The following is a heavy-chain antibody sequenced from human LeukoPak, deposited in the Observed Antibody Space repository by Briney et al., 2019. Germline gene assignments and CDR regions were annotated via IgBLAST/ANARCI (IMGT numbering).Heavy chain of an antibody. CDR2: ISDDGSNK. CDR3: AKDQLLWFGELLSNGAFDI. CDR1: GFTFSSYG. Sequence: GGSLRLSCAASGFTFSSYGMHRVRQAPGKGMEWVAVISDDGSNKYYADSVKCRFTISRDNSKHTLYLQMNSLRAEHTAVYYCAKDQLLWFGELLSNGAFDIWGQGTMVTVSS. D-gene: IGHD3-10*01. J-gene: IGHJ3*02. V-gene: IGHV3-30*18.